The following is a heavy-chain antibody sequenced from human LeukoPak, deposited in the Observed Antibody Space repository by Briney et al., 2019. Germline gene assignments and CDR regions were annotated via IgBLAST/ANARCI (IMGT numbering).Heavy chain of an antibody. J-gene: IGHJ3*02. Sequence: GGSLRLSCAASGLTFSDYGMHWVRQAPGKGPEWVAVISYDGNHKYYTDSVKGRFTISRDNSKNTLYLQMSSLRAEDTAVYYCTKDDAYSSSWYACDIWGQGTMVTVSS. CDR3: TKDDAYSSSWYACDI. D-gene: IGHD6-13*01. V-gene: IGHV3-30*18. CDR2: ISYDGNHK. CDR1: GLTFSDYG.